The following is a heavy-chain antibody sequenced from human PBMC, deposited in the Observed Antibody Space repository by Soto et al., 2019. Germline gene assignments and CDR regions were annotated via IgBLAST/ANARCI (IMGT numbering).Heavy chain of an antibody. Sequence: QVQLEESGGGVVQPGRSLRLSCAASGFTFSSYGMHWVRQAPGKGLEWVAVIWYDGSNKYYADSVKGRFTISRDNSKNTLYLQMNSLRAEDTAVYYCAKDVGAKFDYWGQGTLVTVSS. CDR2: IWYDGSNK. J-gene: IGHJ4*02. D-gene: IGHD1-26*01. CDR3: AKDVGAKFDY. CDR1: GFTFSSYG. V-gene: IGHV3-33*06.